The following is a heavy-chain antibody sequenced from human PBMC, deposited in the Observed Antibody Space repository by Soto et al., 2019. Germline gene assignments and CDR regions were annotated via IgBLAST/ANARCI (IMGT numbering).Heavy chain of an antibody. V-gene: IGHV3-9*01. Sequence: GGSLRLSCAASGFTFDDYAMHWVRQAPGKGLEWVSGISWNSGSIGYADSVKGRFTISRDNAKNSLYLQMNSLRAEDTALYSCAQARIAAANYYYYGMDVWGQGTTVTVSS. J-gene: IGHJ6*02. CDR3: AQARIAAANYYYYGMDV. CDR1: GFTFDDYA. CDR2: ISWNSGSI. D-gene: IGHD6-6*01.